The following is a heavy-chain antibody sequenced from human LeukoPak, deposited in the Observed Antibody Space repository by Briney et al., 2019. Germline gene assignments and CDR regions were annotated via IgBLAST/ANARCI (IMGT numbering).Heavy chain of an antibody. D-gene: IGHD1-1*01. CDR3: ARDRGTWNDDGFDY. CDR1: GGSISSYY. V-gene: IGHV4-4*07. J-gene: IGHJ4*02. Sequence: SETLSLTCTVSGGSISSYYWSWIRQPAGKGLEWIGRIYISGSTNYNPSLKSRVTMSVDTSKNQFSLKLSSVAAADTAVYYCARDRGTWNDDGFDYWGQGTLVTVSS. CDR2: IYISGST.